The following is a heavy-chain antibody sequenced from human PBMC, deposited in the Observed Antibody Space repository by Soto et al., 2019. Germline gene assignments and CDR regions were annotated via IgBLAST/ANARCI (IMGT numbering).Heavy chain of an antibody. Sequence: PGGSLRLSCAASGFTFSSNLMHWVRQSPGKGLVWVSRINSDGSITSYADSVKGQFTISRDNAKNTLYLQMNSLRAEDTAVYYCARGSSSWYVSFDYWGQGTLVTVSS. V-gene: IGHV3-74*01. CDR3: ARGSSSWYVSFDY. CDR2: INSDGSIT. D-gene: IGHD6-13*01. J-gene: IGHJ4*02. CDR1: GFTFSSNL.